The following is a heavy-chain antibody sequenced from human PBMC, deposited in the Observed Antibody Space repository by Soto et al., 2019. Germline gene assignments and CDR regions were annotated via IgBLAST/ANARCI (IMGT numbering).Heavy chain of an antibody. D-gene: IGHD4-4*01. Sequence: SVKVSCKASGGTFSSYAISWVRQAPGQGLEWMGRIIPFIGTANYAQKFQGRVTITADESTSTAYMELTSLRSEDTAVYYCARVVMTTVTASYYYGMDVWRQGTTVTVSS. CDR2: IIPFIGTA. CDR1: GGTFSSYA. V-gene: IGHV1-69*11. J-gene: IGHJ6*02. CDR3: ARVVMTTVTASYYYGMDV.